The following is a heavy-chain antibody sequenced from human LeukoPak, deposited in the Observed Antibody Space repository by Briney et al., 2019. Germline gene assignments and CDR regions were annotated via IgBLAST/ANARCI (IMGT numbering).Heavy chain of an antibody. V-gene: IGHV4-34*01. J-gene: IGHJ4*02. D-gene: IGHD2-2*01. CDR1: GGFLSDYY. CDR2: INHSGST. CDR3: ASGRLTSCYDY. Sequence: PSETLSLTCAVYGGFLSDYYWIWSRPPPGKGLEWIGEINHSGSTNYNPSLKSRVTISVDTSKNQFSLKLTSVTAADTAVYYCASGRLTSCYDYWGQGTLVTVSS.